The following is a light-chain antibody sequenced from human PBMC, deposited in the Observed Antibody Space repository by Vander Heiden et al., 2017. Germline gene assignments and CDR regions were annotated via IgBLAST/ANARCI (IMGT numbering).Light chain of an antibody. CDR2: AAS. CDR3: QQRDSTLGT. V-gene: IGKV1-39*01. J-gene: IGKJ2*02. CDR1: QSISSY. Sequence: DIQMTQSPSSLSASVGDRVTITCRASQSISSYLNWYQQKPGKAPKLLIYAASSLQSGVPSRFSGSGYGTDFTLTISSLQPEDFATYYCQQRDSTLGTFGQGTKLEIK.